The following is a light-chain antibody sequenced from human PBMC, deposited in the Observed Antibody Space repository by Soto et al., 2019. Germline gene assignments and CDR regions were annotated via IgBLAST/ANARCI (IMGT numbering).Light chain of an antibody. Sequence: DIQMTQSPSTLSASVGDRVTITCRASQSISGWLAWFQQKPGEAPKLLIYKASGLESGVPARFSGSGSGTEYTLTISSLQPDDFATYYCQQYNSLITFGQGTRLEIK. CDR2: KAS. CDR3: QQYNSLIT. CDR1: QSISGW. J-gene: IGKJ5*01. V-gene: IGKV1-5*03.